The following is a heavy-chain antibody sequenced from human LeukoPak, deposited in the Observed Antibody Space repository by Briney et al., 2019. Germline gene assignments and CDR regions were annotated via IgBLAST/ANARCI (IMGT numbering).Heavy chain of an antibody. CDR2: ISYDGSHK. J-gene: IGHJ4*02. CDR1: GFTFSGYG. D-gene: IGHD2-21*02. V-gene: IGHV3-30*18. CDR3: AKDSCGGDCYSLDY. Sequence: GGSLRLSYAASGFTFSGYGMHWVRQAPGKGLEWVAIISYDGSHKYYADSVKGRFTISRDSSENTLYLQMNSLRAEDTAVYYCAKDSCGGDCYSLDYWGQGTLVTVSS.